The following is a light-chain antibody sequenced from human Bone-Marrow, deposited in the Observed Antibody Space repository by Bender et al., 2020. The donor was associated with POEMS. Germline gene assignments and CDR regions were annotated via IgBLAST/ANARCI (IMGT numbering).Light chain of an antibody. J-gene: IGLJ2*01. CDR1: KLGDTF. CDR3: LAWEITTVV. V-gene: IGLV3-1*01. CDR2: RDT. Sequence: SYELTQSPSVSVSPGQTARFSCSGDKLGDTFASWLQQKPGQSPVLVIYRDTQRPSGIPERFSGSTSGNTATLTLSGTQAMDEADYYCLAWEITTVVFGGGTKLTVL.